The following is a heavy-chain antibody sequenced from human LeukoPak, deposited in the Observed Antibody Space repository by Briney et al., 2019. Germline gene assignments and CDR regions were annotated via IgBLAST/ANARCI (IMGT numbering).Heavy chain of an antibody. CDR2: ISGSGGST. J-gene: IGHJ1*01. D-gene: IGHD3-9*01. Sequence: PGGSLRLSCAASGFTFSSYAMSWVRQAPGKGLEWVSAISGSGGSTYYADSVKGRFTISRDNSKNSLYLQMNSLRAEDTAVYYCARDGYPYDISKPEHFQHWGQGTLVTVSS. CDR3: ARDGYPYDISKPEHFQH. CDR1: GFTFSSYA. V-gene: IGHV3-23*01.